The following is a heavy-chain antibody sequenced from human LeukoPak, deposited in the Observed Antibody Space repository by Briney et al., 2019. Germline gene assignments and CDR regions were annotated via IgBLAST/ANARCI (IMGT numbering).Heavy chain of an antibody. J-gene: IGHJ4*02. V-gene: IGHV1-8*01. Sequence: ASVKVSCKASGYTFTSYDINWVRQATGQGLEWMGWMNPNSGNTGYAQKFQGRVTMTRNTSISTAYMELSSLRSEDTAVYYCARRGGFGGLRYFDYDYWGQGTLVTVSS. CDR2: MNPNSGNT. D-gene: IGHD3-9*01. CDR3: ARRGGFGGLRYFDYDY. CDR1: GYTFTSYD.